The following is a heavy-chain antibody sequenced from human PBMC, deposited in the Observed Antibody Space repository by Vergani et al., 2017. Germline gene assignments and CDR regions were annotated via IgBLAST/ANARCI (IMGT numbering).Heavy chain of an antibody. Sequence: QVQLVQSGSELKKPGASVKVSCKASGYTFTSYAMNWVRQAPGQGLEWMGWINTNTGNPTYAQGFTGRFVFSLDTSVSTAYLQISSLKAEDTAVYYCASGAPYYDFWSGYYFGSDRSVFDPWGQGTLVTVSS. J-gene: IGHJ5*02. V-gene: IGHV7-4-1*02. D-gene: IGHD3-3*01. CDR3: ASGAPYYDFWSGYYFGSDRSVFDP. CDR2: INTNTGNP. CDR1: GYTFTSYA.